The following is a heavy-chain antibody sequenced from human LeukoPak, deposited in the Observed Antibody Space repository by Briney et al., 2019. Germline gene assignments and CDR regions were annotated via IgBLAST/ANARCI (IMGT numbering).Heavy chain of an antibody. J-gene: IGHJ4*02. Sequence: SETLSLTCTVSGASISSSSYSWGWIRQPPGKGLEWIGGVYYSGETHYNPSLKSRVTISVDVSKNQFSLKLSSVTDADTAVYYCAKTGYGGNPFDSWGQGTQVTVSS. V-gene: IGHV4-39*01. CDR2: VYYSGET. CDR1: GASISSSSYS. CDR3: AKTGYGGNPFDS. D-gene: IGHD4-23*01.